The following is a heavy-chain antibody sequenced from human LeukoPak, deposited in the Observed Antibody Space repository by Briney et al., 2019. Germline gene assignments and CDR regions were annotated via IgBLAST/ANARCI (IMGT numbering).Heavy chain of an antibody. V-gene: IGHV4-4*07. CDR2: IYTSGIT. J-gene: IGHJ4*02. CDR3: ARKDGDF. CDR1: GVSISAYY. Sequence: SETLSLTCTVSGVSISAYYWTRIRQPAGKGLEWIGRIYTSGITNYNPSLESRLTMSLDTSKNQISLRPSSVTAADTAVYYCARKDGDFWGQGTLVTVSS.